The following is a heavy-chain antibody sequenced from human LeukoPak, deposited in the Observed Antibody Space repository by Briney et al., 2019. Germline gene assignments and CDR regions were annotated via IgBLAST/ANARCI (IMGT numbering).Heavy chain of an antibody. CDR3: AKDGPPTVTRGSFDY. D-gene: IGHD4-11*01. Sequence: PGGSLRLSCAASGFTFSSYGMHWVRQASGKGLEWVALISSDGSNNYYANSVKGRFTISRDNSKNTLYLQMNSLRAEDTAVYYCAKDGPPTVTRGSFDYWGQGTLVTVSS. CDR1: GFTFSSYG. J-gene: IGHJ4*02. CDR2: ISSDGSNN. V-gene: IGHV3-30*18.